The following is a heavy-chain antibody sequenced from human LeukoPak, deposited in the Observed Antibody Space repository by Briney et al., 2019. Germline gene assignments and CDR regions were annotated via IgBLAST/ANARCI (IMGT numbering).Heavy chain of an antibody. D-gene: IGHD3-22*01. CDR3: ARGSPLYCYDTSGYYAAY. Sequence: SETLSLTCTVSGGSFTGYYWSWIRQSPGKGLEWIGEINHSRSTVYNPSLKSRVTISIDTSQNQFSLKLSSVTAADTAVYYCARGSPLYCYDTSGYYAAYWGQGTRVTVSS. CDR2: INHSRST. J-gene: IGHJ4*02. V-gene: IGHV4-34*01. CDR1: GGSFTGYY.